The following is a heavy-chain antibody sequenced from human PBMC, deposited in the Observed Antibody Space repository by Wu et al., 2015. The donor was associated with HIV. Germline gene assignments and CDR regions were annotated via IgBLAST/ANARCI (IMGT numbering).Heavy chain of an antibody. CDR3: ARNTGSVATSLYSLGV. D-gene: IGHD5-12*01. V-gene: IGHV1-69*13. Sequence: QVQLVQSGAEVKKPGSSVRVSCKASGGTFSSYGFSWVRQAPGQGLQWMGGIIPIFGKANYARRFQGKVTITADESTSTVYMELRSLKSEDTAMYYCARNTGSVATSLYSLGVWGQGTVVTVSS. CDR2: IIPIFGKA. J-gene: IGHJ6*02. CDR1: GGTFSSYG.